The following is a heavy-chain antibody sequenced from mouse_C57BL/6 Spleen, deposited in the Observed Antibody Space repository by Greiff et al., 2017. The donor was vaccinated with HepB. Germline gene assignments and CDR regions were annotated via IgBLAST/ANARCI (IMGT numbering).Heavy chain of an antibody. V-gene: IGHV1-62-2*01. CDR3: ARHGITTVVATRYFDV. CDR2: FYPGSGSI. CDR1: GYTFTEYT. D-gene: IGHD1-1*01. J-gene: IGHJ1*03. Sequence: VQLKQSGAELVKPGASVKLSCKASGYTFTEYTIHWVKQRSGLGLEWIGWFYPGSGSIKYNEKFKDKATLTAEKSSSTVYMELSRLTSEDSAVYFCARHGITTVVATRYFDVWGTGTTVTVSS.